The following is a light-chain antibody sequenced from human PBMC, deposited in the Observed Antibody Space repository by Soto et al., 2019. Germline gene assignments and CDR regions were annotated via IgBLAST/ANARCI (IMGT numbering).Light chain of an antibody. V-gene: IGKV1-27*01. J-gene: IGKJ4*01. Sequence: DIQMTQSPSSLSASVGDRVTITCRASQGISNLLAWCQQRPGKLPKLLIYAASTLQPGVPSRFSGSGSGTDFTLTISSLPPQDVATYYCQKFSSDPFTFGGGPKVDSK. CDR2: AAS. CDR1: QGISNL. CDR3: QKFSSDPFT.